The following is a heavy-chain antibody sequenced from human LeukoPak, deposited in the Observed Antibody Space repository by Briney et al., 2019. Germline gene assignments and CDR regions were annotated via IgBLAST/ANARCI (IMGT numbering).Heavy chain of an antibody. CDR1: GYTFTSYG. CDR3: ARDTLYGDYGGGLDY. CDR2: ISAYNGNT. D-gene: IGHD4-17*01. J-gene: IGHJ4*02. V-gene: IGHV1-18*01. Sequence: ASVKVSCKASGYTFTSYGISWVRQAPGQGIEWMGWISAYNGNTNYAQKLQGRVTMTTDTSTSTAYMELRSLRSDDTAVYYCARDTLYGDYGGGLDYWGQGTLVTVSS.